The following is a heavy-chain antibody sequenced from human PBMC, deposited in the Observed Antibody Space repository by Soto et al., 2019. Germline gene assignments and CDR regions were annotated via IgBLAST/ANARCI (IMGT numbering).Heavy chain of an antibody. Sequence: KPSETLSLTCTVSGGSISSGDYYWSWIRQPPGKGLEWIGYIYYSGSTYYNPSLKSRVTISVDTSKNQFSLKLSSVTAADTAVYYCARDFWVLQAFDIWGQGTMVTVSS. V-gene: IGHV4-30-4*01. CDR1: GGSISSGDYY. D-gene: IGHD3-3*01. J-gene: IGHJ3*02. CDR2: IYYSGST. CDR3: ARDFWVLQAFDI.